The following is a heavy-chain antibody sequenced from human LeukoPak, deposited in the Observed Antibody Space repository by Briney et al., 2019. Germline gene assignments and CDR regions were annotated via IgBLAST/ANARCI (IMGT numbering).Heavy chain of an antibody. CDR1: GASISSYY. Sequence: SETQSLTCTVSGASISSYYWSWIRQPPGKGLEGIGYIYYSGSTNYNPSLKSRVTISVDTSKSQFSLRLSSVTAADTAIYYCATSCGNSYGCYFDYWGQGTLVTVSS. CDR3: ATSCGNSYGCYFDY. J-gene: IGHJ4*02. CDR2: IYYSGST. D-gene: IGHD5-18*01. V-gene: IGHV4-59*08.